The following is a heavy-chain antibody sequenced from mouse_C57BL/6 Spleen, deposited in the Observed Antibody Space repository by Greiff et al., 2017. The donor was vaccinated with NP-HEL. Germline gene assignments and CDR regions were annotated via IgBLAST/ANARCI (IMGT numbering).Heavy chain of an antibody. Sequence: EVQLQQSGAELVRPGASVKLSCTASGFNIKDYYMHWVKQRPEQGLEWIGRIDPEDGDTEYAPKFQGKATMTADTSSNTAYLQLSSLTSEDTAVYYCTFDYRQRVFAYWGQGTLVTVSA. CDR3: TFDYRQRVFAY. V-gene: IGHV14-1*01. J-gene: IGHJ3*01. D-gene: IGHD2-4*01. CDR2: IDPEDGDT. CDR1: GFNIKDYY.